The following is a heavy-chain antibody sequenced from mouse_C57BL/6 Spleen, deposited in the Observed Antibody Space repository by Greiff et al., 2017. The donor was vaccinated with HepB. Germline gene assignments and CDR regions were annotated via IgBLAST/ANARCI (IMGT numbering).Heavy chain of an antibody. Sequence: SGAELARPGASVKLSCKASGYTFTSYGISWVKQRTGQGLEWIGEIYPRSGNTYYNEKFKGKATLTADKSSSTAYMELRSLTSEDSAVYFCARLVTTVVARYFDVWGTGTTVTVSS. D-gene: IGHD1-1*01. V-gene: IGHV1-81*01. J-gene: IGHJ1*03. CDR1: GYTFTSYG. CDR3: ARLVTTVVARYFDV. CDR2: IYPRSGNT.